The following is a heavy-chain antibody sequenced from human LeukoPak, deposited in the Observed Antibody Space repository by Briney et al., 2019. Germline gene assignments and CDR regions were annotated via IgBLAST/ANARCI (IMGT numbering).Heavy chain of an antibody. D-gene: IGHD3-22*01. V-gene: IGHV3-33*03. Sequence: PGRSLRLSCAASGFTFSSYGMHWVRQAPGKGLEWVSIIWYDGSNKYYADSVKGRFTIPRDTSKNTLYMQMDSLRAEDTAVYYCASGDTTGYSGDAFNIWGQGTMVTVSS. CDR2: IWYDGSNK. J-gene: IGHJ3*02. CDR1: GFTFSSYG. CDR3: ASGDTTGYSGDAFNI.